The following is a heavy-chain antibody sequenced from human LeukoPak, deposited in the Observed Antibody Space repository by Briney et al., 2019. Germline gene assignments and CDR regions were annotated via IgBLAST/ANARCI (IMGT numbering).Heavy chain of an antibody. D-gene: IGHD3-10*01. CDR1: GGSLSSYY. V-gene: IGHV4-59*08. Sequence: SETLSLTCTVSGGSLSSYYWSWIRQPPGKGLEWIGYIYYSGSTNYNPSLKSRVTFSVDTSKNQFSLKLSSVTAADPAVYYCARHPGAHGGRGIDYWGQGTLVTVSS. CDR3: ARHPGAHGGRGIDY. CDR2: IYYSGST. J-gene: IGHJ4*02.